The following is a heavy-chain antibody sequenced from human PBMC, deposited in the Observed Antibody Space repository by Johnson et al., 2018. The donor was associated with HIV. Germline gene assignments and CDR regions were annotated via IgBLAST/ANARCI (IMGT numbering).Heavy chain of an antibody. CDR2: ISSSGNTM. V-gene: IGHV3-11*04. CDR3: ARDPPYGGNPSAFDV. D-gene: IGHD4-23*01. J-gene: IGHJ3*01. CDR1: GFTFSDYY. Sequence: VQLVESGGGLVNPGGSLRLSCAASGFTFSDYYMSWIRQAPGKGLEWVSYISSSGNTMYYADSVKGRFTISRDNSKNTLYLQMNSLRAEDTAVYYCARDPPYGGNPSAFDVWGQGTMVTVSS.